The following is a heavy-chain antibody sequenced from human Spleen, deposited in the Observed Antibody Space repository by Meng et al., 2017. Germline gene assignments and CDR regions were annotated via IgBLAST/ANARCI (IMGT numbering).Heavy chain of an antibody. J-gene: IGHJ4*02. D-gene: IGHD2-15*01. CDR3: ARDNFSYCSGGSCYSPFDY. CDR2: IIPIFGTA. V-gene: IGHV1-69*01. Sequence: QVWLVQSGEEWHQPWSSVKGHCKASGCNFSSYAISGLRQAPGQGLEWMGGIIPIFGTANYAQKFQGRVTITADESTSTAYMELSSLRSEDTAVYYCARDNFSYCSGGSCYSPFDYWGQGTLVTVSS. CDR1: GCNFSSYA.